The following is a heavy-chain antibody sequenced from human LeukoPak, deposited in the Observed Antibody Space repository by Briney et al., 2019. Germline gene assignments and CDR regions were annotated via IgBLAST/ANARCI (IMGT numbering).Heavy chain of an antibody. CDR3: ARQERQAFDY. Sequence: ASVNVSCKASGYTFTSYGLIWVRQAPGQGLEWMGWISPYSGNTNYAQKLQGRVTMTTDTSTSTAYMELRSLRSDDTAVYYCARQERQAFDYWGQGTLVTVSS. V-gene: IGHV1-18*01. CDR2: ISPYSGNT. J-gene: IGHJ4*02. CDR1: GYTFTSYG. D-gene: IGHD1-1*01.